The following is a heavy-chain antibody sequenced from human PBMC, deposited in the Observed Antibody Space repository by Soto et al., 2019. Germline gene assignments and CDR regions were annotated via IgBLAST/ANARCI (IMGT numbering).Heavy chain of an antibody. CDR2: ISSSGSTI. CDR3: ARDLGIAAAGRGFYYSGMDV. V-gene: IGHV3-48*03. CDR1: GFTFSSYE. D-gene: IGHD6-13*01. Sequence: EVQLVESGGGLVQPGGSLRLSCAASGFTFSSYEMNWVRQAPGKGLEWVSYISSSGSTIYYADSVKGRFTISRDNAKNSLYLKMNSLRAEDTAVYYCARDLGIAAAGRGFYYSGMDVWGQGTTVTVSS. J-gene: IGHJ6*02.